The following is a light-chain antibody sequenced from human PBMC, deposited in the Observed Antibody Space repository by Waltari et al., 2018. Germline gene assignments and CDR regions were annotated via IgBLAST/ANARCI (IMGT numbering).Light chain of an antibody. CDR3: CSYAGSYTSLNV. Sequence: HSALPQPPPVSGSPGHSLPMSSPGTTLDFGAYNYSPCSQQHPGKAPKLIIYDVNKRPSGVPDRFSGSKSGNTASLTISGLQPDDEADYVCCSYAGSYTSLNVFGSGTKVTVL. V-gene: IGLV2-11*01. CDR1: TLDFGAYNY. J-gene: IGLJ1*01. CDR2: DVN.